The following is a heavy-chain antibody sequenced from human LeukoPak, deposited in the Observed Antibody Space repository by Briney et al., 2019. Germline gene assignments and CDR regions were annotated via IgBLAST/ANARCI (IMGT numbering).Heavy chain of an antibody. CDR2: IYASGST. J-gene: IGHJ6*02. V-gene: IGHV4-4*07. CDR3: AREGYCSGGSCYLVLYGMDL. D-gene: IGHD2-15*01. Sequence: QPSETLSLTCTVSGGSISSYYWSWIRQPAGKGLEWIGRIYASGSTNYNPSLKSRVTMSVDTSKNQFSLKLSSVTAADTAVYYCAREGYCSGGSCYLVLYGMDLWGQGTTVTVSS. CDR1: GGSISSYY.